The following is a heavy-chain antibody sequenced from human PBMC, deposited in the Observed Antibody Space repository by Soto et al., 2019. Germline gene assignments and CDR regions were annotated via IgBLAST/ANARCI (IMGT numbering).Heavy chain of an antibody. V-gene: IGHV4-59*01. CDR1: GDSSSTYY. Sequence: QVQLQESGPGLVKASETLSLTCSVSGDSSSTYYWGWIRQPPGKGLEWIGYINYSGRTSHNPSLKSRLSISVDTSENQVSLRLSSVTAADTAVDYCARSFCSDSVSCNWFDPWGQGTLVVVSS. CDR2: INYSGRT. CDR3: ARSFCSDSVSCNWFDP. D-gene: IGHD2-15*01. J-gene: IGHJ5*02.